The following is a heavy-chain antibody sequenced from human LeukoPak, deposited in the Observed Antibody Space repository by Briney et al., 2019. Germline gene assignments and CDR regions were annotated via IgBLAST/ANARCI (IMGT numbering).Heavy chain of an antibody. D-gene: IGHD2-15*01. CDR2: INPNSGGT. J-gene: IGHJ5*02. V-gene: IGHV1-2*02. CDR3: ARGYCSGGSCYGGHWFDP. CDR1: GYTFTGYY. Sequence: ASVKVSCKASGYTFTGYYMHWVRQAPGQGLEWMGWINPNSGGTNYAQKLQGRVTMTTDTSTSTAYMELRSLRSDDTAVYYCARGYCSGGSCYGGHWFDPWGQGTLVTVSS.